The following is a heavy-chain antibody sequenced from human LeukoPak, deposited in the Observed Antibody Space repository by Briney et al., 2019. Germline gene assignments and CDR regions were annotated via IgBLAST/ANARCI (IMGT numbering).Heavy chain of an antibody. Sequence: GGSLRLSCAASGFTFSSYSMNWVRQAPGKGLEWVSSISSSSSYIYYADSVKGRFTISRDNAKNSLYLQINSLRAEDTAVYYCASNFGVPYDSYGMDVWGQGTTVTVSS. V-gene: IGHV3-21*01. CDR1: GFTFSSYS. D-gene: IGHD3-16*01. CDR3: ASNFGVPYDSYGMDV. CDR2: ISSSSSYI. J-gene: IGHJ6*02.